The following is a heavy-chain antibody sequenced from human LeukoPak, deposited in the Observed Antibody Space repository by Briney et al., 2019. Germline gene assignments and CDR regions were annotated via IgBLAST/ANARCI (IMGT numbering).Heavy chain of an antibody. J-gene: IGHJ3*02. Sequence: SETLSLTCAVYGGSFSGYYWSWIRQPPGKGLEWIGEINHSGSTNYNPSFKSRVTISVDTSKNQFSLKLSSVTAADTAVYYCAREDPPYYYDSSGYRRYDAFDIWGQGTMVTVSS. CDR1: GGSFSGYY. D-gene: IGHD3-22*01. CDR2: INHSGST. V-gene: IGHV4-34*01. CDR3: AREDPPYYYDSSGYRRYDAFDI.